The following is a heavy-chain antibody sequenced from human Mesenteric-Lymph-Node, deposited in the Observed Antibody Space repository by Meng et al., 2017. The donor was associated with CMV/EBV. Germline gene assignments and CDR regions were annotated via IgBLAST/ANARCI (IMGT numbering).Heavy chain of an antibody. CDR2: ISSRGSTI. Sequence: QVQLVESGGGLVKPGGSLRLSCAASGFTFSDYYMSWIRQAPGKGLEWVSYISSRGSTIDYADSVVGRFTISRDNAKNSVSLQMNSLRVEDTAVYYCARDDGGNSVLDNWGQGTLVTVSS. CDR3: ARDDGGNSVLDN. J-gene: IGHJ4*02. D-gene: IGHD4-23*01. CDR1: GFTFSDYY. V-gene: IGHV3-11*01.